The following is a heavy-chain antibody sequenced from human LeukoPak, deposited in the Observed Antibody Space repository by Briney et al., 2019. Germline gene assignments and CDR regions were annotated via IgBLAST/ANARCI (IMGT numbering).Heavy chain of an antibody. CDR1: GYTFTGYY. CDR3: ARWIEYYDFWSGYYDY. CDR2: INPNSGGT. Sequence: ASVKVSXTASGYTFTGYYMHWVRQAPGQGLEWMGWINPNSGGTNYAQKFQGRVTMTRDTSISTAYMELSRLRSDDTAVYYCARWIEYYDFWSGYYDYWGQGTLVTVSS. D-gene: IGHD3-3*01. V-gene: IGHV1-2*02. J-gene: IGHJ4*02.